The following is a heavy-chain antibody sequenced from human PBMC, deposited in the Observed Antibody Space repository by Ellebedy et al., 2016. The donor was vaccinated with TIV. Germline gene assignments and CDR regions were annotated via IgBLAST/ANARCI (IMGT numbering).Heavy chain of an antibody. CDR1: GGSISSSSYY. V-gene: IGHV4-39*01. CDR2: IYYSGST. J-gene: IGHJ4*02. CDR3: VRHGQFDY. Sequence: SETLSLTXTVSGGSISSSSYYWGWIRPPPGKGLVWIGSIYYSGSTYYNPSLKSRVSISVDTSKNQFSLKLRSVTAADTAVYYCVRHGQFDYWGPGSLVTVSS.